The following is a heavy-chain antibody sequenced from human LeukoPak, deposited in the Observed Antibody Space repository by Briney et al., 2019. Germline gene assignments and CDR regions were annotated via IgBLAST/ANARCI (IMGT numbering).Heavy chain of an antibody. CDR3: ARQAWEGTSGTTWDYYYGMDV. D-gene: IGHD1-1*01. CDR1: GSRFTSYW. V-gene: IGHV5-10-1*01. CDR2: IDPSDSYT. Sequence: ESLKISCKGSGSRFTSYWISWGRQMPGKGLEWVAGIDPSDSYTNYSPSFQGHVTISADKSISTAYLQWSSLKASDTAMYYCARQAWEGTSGTTWDYYYGMDVWGKGTTATVSS. J-gene: IGHJ6*04.